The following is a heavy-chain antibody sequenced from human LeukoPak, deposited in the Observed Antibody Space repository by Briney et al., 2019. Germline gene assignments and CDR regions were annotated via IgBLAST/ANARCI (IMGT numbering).Heavy chain of an antibody. Sequence: GASVKVSCKASGGTFSSYAISWVRQAPGRGLEWMGGIIPIFGTANYAQKFQGRVTITADESTSTAYMELSSLRSEDTAVYYCARVGGYDYRLDYWGQGTLVTVSS. J-gene: IGHJ4*02. V-gene: IGHV1-69*13. CDR1: GGTFSSYA. CDR3: ARVGGYDYRLDY. CDR2: IIPIFGTA. D-gene: IGHD5-12*01.